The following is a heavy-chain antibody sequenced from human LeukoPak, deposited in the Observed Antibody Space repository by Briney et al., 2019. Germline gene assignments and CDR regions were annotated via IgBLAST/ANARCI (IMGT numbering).Heavy chain of an antibody. Sequence: SETLSLACTVSGYSISSGYYWGWIRQPAGKGLEWIGSIYHSGSTYYNPSLKSRVTISVDTSKNQFSLKLSSVTAADTAVYYCARWPGSSWSIFDYWGQGTLVTVSS. CDR3: ARWPGSSWSIFDY. D-gene: IGHD6-13*01. CDR1: GYSISSGYY. V-gene: IGHV4-38-2*02. CDR2: IYHSGST. J-gene: IGHJ4*02.